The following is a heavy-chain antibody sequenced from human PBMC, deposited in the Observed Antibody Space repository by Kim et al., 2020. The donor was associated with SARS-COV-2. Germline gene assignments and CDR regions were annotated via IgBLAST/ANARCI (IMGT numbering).Heavy chain of an antibody. CDR1: GFTFSSYS. D-gene: IGHD2-15*01. V-gene: IGHV3-21*01. J-gene: IGHJ6*02. CDR3: ARELPSGYCSGGSCYGYGMDV. Sequence: GGSLRLSCAASGFTFSSYSMNWVRQAPGKGLEWVSSISSSSSYIYYADSVKGRFTISRDNAKNSLYLQMNSLRAEDTAVYYCARELPSGYCSGGSCYGYGMDVWGQGTTVTVSS. CDR2: ISSSSSYI.